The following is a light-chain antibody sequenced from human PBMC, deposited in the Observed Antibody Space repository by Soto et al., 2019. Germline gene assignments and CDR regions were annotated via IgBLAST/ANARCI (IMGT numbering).Light chain of an antibody. V-gene: IGKV1-5*01. Sequence: DIQMTQSPSTLSASVGDRVTITCRASQSISSWLAWYQRKPGKAPKLLIDDASSLESGVPSRFSGSGSGTEFTLTISSLQPDDVVTYYCQQYNSYPWTFGQGTKVDIK. CDR2: DAS. CDR1: QSISSW. CDR3: QQYNSYPWT. J-gene: IGKJ1*01.